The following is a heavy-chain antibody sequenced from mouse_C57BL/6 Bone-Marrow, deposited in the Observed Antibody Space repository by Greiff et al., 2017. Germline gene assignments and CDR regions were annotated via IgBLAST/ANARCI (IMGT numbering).Heavy chain of an antibody. D-gene: IGHD1-1*01. CDR3: APDYYGSSPWFAY. V-gene: IGHV14-3*01. J-gene: IGHJ3*01. Sequence: EVQLVESVAELVRPGASVKLSCTASGFNIKNTYMHWVKQRPEQGLEWIGRIDPANGNTKYAPKFQGKATITADTSSNTAYLQLSSLTSEDTAIYYCAPDYYGSSPWFAYWGQGTLVTVSA. CDR1: GFNIKNTY. CDR2: IDPANGNT.